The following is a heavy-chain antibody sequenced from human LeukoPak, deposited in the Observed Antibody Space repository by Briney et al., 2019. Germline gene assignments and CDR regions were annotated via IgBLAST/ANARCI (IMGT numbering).Heavy chain of an antibody. D-gene: IGHD2-15*01. V-gene: IGHV4-34*01. CDR1: GGSFSGYY. J-gene: IGHJ4*02. CDR2: IYYSGST. Sequence: SETLSLTCAVYGGSFSGYYWSWIRQPPGKGLEWIGSIYYSGSTYYNPSLKSRVTISVDTSKNQFSLKLSSVTAADTAVYYCARGSVVAATFAPFDYWGQGTLVTVSS. CDR3: ARGSVVAATFAPFDY.